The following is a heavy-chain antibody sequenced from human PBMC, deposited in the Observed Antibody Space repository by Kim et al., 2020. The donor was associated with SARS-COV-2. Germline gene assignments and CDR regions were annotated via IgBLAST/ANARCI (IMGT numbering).Heavy chain of an antibody. CDR1: GGSISSSSFY. CDR2: ISSGGRT. J-gene: IGHJ5*02. CDR3: ARQIVSGRSFLEDWFDP. V-gene: IGHV4-39*01. D-gene: IGHD1-26*01. Sequence: SETLSLTCTVSGGSISSSSFYWGWIRQPPGKGLEWIGSISSGGRTYYNPSLKSRVTISVDTSKNQFSLKLSSVTAADTAVYYCARQIVSGRSFLEDWFDPWGQGTLVTVSS.